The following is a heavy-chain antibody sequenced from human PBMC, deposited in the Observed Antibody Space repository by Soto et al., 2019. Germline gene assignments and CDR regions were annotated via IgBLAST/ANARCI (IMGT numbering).Heavy chain of an antibody. V-gene: IGHV3-23*01. J-gene: IGHJ6*02. Sequence: GGSLRLSCTASGFTFSSYAMSWVRQAPGKGLEWVSTISGSGDNTYYADSVKGRFTISRDNAKNTLYLQMNSLRAGDTAVYYCTRDSFQDPYYYGMDVWGQGTTVTVSS. CDR2: ISGSGDNT. CDR1: GFTFSSYA. CDR3: TRDSFQDPYYYGMDV.